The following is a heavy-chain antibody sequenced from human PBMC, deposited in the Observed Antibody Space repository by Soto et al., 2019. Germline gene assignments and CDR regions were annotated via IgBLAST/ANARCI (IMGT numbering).Heavy chain of an antibody. Sequence: SETLALTCAVYGGSFSGYYWSWIRQPPGKGLEWIGEINHSGSTNYNPSLKSRVTISVDTSKNQFSLKLSSVTAADTAVYYCARGSWNCNDGGYYYYGMDFSGQGTTVTVSS. CDR2: INHSGST. CDR1: GGSFSGYY. J-gene: IGHJ6*02. D-gene: IGHD1-1*01. V-gene: IGHV4-34*01. CDR3: ARGSWNCNDGGYYYYGMDF.